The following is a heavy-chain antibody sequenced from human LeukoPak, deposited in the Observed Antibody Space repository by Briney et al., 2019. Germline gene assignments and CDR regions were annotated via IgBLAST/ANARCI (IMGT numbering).Heavy chain of an antibody. D-gene: IGHD5-12*01. V-gene: IGHV4-4*02. CDR2: IYHSGST. J-gene: IGHJ4*02. Sequence: SGTLSLTCAGSGGSISSSKWWSWVRQPPGKGLEWIGEIYHSGSTNYNPSLQSRVTISVDKYKNPFSLALSSSPAAHTAGDYCARGVIGYGYFDYWGQGTLVTVSS. CDR1: GGSISSSKW. CDR3: ARGVIGYGYFDY.